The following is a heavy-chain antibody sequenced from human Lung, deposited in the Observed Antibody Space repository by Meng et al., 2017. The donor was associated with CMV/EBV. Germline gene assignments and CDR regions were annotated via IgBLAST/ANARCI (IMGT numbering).Heavy chain of an antibody. Sequence: QEQCQEPAPPLLKPPATLFPTCAFSGNSITNQKRGAWVPQPPGKELEWIREIPHRGSSAHTPTLQSRVTMSIDKTKTQFSLNLTSVTAADTAVYHSLRRSGGSVWGQGTLVTVSS. J-gene: IGHJ4*03. CDR2: IPHRGSS. V-gene: IGHV4-4*03. D-gene: IGHD3-10*01. CDR1: GNSITNQKR. CDR3: LRRSGGSV.